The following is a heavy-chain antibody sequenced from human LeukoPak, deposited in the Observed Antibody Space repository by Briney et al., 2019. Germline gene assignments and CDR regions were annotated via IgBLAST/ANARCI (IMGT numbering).Heavy chain of an antibody. J-gene: IGHJ5*01. CDR3: VRGGVWGLSSNWLES. V-gene: IGHV3-13*04. CDR1: GFTFSSHD. Sequence: GGSLRLSCAASGFTFSSHDMHWVRQAAGKGLEWVSGFIPAGDRYYAESVKGRFTISRENAKSSLYLQMNSLRVGDTAVYYCVRGGVWGLSSNWLESWGQGILVTVSS. D-gene: IGHD7-27*01. CDR2: FIPAGDR.